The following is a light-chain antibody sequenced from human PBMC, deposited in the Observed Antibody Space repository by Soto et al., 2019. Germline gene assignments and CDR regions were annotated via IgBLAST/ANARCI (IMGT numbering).Light chain of an antibody. CDR3: SSYAGSNNWV. Sequence: QSALTQPPSASGSPGQSVTISCTGTSSDVGGYNYVSWYQQHPGKAPKLMIYEVSKWPSGVPDRFSGSKSGNTASLTVSGLQAEDEADYYCSSYAGSNNWVFGGGTKVTAL. CDR2: EVS. J-gene: IGLJ2*01. CDR1: SSDVGGYNY. V-gene: IGLV2-8*01.